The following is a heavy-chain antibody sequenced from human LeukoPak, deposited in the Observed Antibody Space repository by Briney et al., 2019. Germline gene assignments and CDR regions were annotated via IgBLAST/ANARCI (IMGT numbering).Heavy chain of an antibody. CDR3: ARDGTASGKFDY. CDR1: GFTFSSYA. V-gene: IGHV3-30*04. J-gene: IGHJ4*02. Sequence: GGSLRLSCAASGFTFSSYAMHWARQAPGKGLEWVAVISYDGSNKYYADSVKGRFTISRDNSKNTLYLQMNSLRAEDTAVYYCARDGTASGKFDYWGQGTLVTVSS. D-gene: IGHD1-7*01. CDR2: ISYDGSNK.